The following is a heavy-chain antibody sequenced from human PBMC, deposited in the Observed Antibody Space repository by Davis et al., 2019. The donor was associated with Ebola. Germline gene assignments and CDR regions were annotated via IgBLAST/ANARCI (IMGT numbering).Heavy chain of an antibody. Sequence: SCKASGYTFTSYGMHWVRQAPGKGLEWVAVISYDGSNKYYADSVKGRFTISRDNSKNTLYLQMNGLRVEDTAIYYCAKDTSNIWFDIWGQGTNVTVSS. CDR1: GYTFTSYG. D-gene: IGHD1-26*01. J-gene: IGHJ3*02. CDR3: AKDTSNIWFDI. CDR2: ISYDGSNK. V-gene: IGHV3-30*18.